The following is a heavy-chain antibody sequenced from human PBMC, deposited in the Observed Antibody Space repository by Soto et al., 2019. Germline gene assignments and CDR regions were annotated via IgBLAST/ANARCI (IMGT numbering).Heavy chain of an antibody. D-gene: IGHD6-19*01. Sequence: EVQLVESGGGLVEHGGSLRLSCAASGFAFSSYNMNWVRQAPGKGLEWVSSISSSGTYIYYADSGEGRFTISRDNAKNSLYLQMNSLRAEDTAVYYGAGGWSIFDNCGQGTLVTVAS. CDR1: GFAFSSYN. J-gene: IGHJ4*02. CDR3: AGGWSIFDN. V-gene: IGHV3-21*01. CDR2: ISSSGTYI.